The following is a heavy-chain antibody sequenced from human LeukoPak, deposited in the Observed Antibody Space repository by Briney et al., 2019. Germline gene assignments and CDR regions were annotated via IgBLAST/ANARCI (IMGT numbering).Heavy chain of an antibody. D-gene: IGHD4-11*01. J-gene: IGHJ6*03. CDR1: GGSITSNNYY. Sequence: SETLSLTCTVSGGSITSNNYYWGWIRQPPGKGLEWIGNIYYSGNTYYNPSLKSRVTISVDTSKNQFSLKLSSVTAADTAVYYCASLTVTSYYYYMDVWGKGTMVTVSS. V-gene: IGHV4-39*01. CDR2: IYYSGNT. CDR3: ASLTVTSYYYYMDV.